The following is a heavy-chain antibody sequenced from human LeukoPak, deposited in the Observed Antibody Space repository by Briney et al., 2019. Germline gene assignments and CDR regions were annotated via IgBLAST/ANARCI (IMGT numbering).Heavy chain of an antibody. CDR3: TRDVPRYSSEFDF. CDR2: INPNTGDT. D-gene: IGHD6-19*01. CDR1: GYTFTGFF. Sequence: ASVKVSCKTSGYTFTGFFMHWVRQAPGQGLEWMGWINPNTGDTNYAQKFQGRVTLTRDTSMRAAYMELSSLTSDDTALYYCTRDVPRYSSEFDFWGQGTLVTVSS. V-gene: IGHV1-2*02. J-gene: IGHJ4*02.